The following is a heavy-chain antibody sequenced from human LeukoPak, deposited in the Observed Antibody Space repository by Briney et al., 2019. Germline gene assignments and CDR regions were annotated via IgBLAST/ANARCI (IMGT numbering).Heavy chain of an antibody. J-gene: IGHJ4*02. CDR3: AKEGGIVVVVPAAIVALMGYDY. D-gene: IGHD2-2*01. Sequence: GGSLRLSCAASGFTFSSYAMSWVRQAPGKGLEWVSAISGSGGSTYYADSVKGRFTISRDNSKNTLYLQMNSLRAEDTAVYYCAKEGGIVVVVPAAIVALMGYDYWGQGTLVTVSS. CDR1: GFTFSSYA. V-gene: IGHV3-23*01. CDR2: ISGSGGST.